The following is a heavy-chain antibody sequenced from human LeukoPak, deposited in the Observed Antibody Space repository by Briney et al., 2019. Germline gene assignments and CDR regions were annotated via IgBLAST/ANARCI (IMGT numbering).Heavy chain of an antibody. Sequence: GGSLRLSCAASGFTFNNDAMYWVRQAPGRGLERISGIFGSGGSAHYADSVNGRFTIFRDNSKNTEFLQMNSLETEDTAVYYCGKTTVGYSSGRFPGWPVDYWGQGTLVTVTS. CDR3: GKTTVGYSSGRFPGWPVDY. D-gene: IGHD6-19*01. V-gene: IGHV3-23*01. J-gene: IGHJ4*02. CDR2: IFGSGGSA. CDR1: GFTFNNDA.